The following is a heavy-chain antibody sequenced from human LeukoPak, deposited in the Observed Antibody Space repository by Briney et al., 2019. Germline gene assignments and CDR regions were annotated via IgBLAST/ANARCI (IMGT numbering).Heavy chain of an antibody. D-gene: IGHD3-3*01. CDR3: AREQHYDFWSGYYDGYGMDV. CDR1: GGTFSSYA. J-gene: IGHJ6*02. CDR2: INTNTGNP. V-gene: IGHV7-4-1*02. Sequence: ASVNVSCTASGGTFSSYAISWVRQAPGQGLEWMGWINTNTGNPTYAQGFTGRFVFSLDTSVSTAYLQISSLKAEDTAVYYCAREQHYDFWSGYYDGYGMDVWGQGTTVTVSS.